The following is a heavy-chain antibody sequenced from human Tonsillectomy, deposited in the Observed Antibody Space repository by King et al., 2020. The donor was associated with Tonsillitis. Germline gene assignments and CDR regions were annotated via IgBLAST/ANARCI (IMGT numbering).Heavy chain of an antibody. Sequence: VQLVESGAEVKKPGSSVKVSCKASGGTFRSHAISWVRQAPGQGLEWMGGIIPILGTPNYAQKFQGRVTITTDESTSTAYMELSGLRSGDTAVYYCAAVISSGWYGQGAFDIWGQGTMVTVSS. V-gene: IGHV1-69*01. CDR1: GGTFRSHA. CDR3: AAVISSGWYGQGAFDI. D-gene: IGHD6-19*01. CDR2: IIPILGTP. J-gene: IGHJ3*02.